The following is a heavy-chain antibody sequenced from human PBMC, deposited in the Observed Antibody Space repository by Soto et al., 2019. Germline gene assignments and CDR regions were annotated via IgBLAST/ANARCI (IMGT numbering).Heavy chain of an antibody. V-gene: IGHV4-59*12. Sequence: PSETLSLTCTVSGDSISSYYWSWIRQPPGKGLEWVGYISYTGSTIYNPSLESRATISLDTSKNQFSLKLSSVAAADTAVYYCARRVDYYCSGSYFRGYYCYMDVWGKGTTVTVSS. CDR1: GDSISSYY. D-gene: IGHD3-10*01. J-gene: IGHJ6*03. CDR3: ARRVDYYCSGSYFRGYYCYMDV. CDR2: ISYTGST.